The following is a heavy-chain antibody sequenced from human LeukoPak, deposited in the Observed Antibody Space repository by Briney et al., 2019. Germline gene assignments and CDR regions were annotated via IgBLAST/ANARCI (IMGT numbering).Heavy chain of an antibody. CDR3: ARATVEPTIYYFDN. J-gene: IGHJ4*02. Sequence: GESLKISCKGSGYSFTSYWIGWVRQMPGKGLEWMGIIYPADSDTRYNPSFQGQVTISADKSISTAYLQWSSLKASDSAIYYCARATVEPTIYYFDNWGQGTLVTVSS. V-gene: IGHV5-51*01. CDR1: GYSFTSYW. CDR2: IYPADSDT. D-gene: IGHD3-9*01.